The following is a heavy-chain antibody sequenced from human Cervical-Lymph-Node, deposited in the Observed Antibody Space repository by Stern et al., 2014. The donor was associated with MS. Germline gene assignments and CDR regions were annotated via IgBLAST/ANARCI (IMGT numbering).Heavy chain of an antibody. CDR2: INPATGGT. Sequence: QLVQSGTEVKKSGASVRVSCKASGYTFSIYYIHWVRQAPGQGLEWLGIINPATGGTTYAQKFQDRVTMTNDSSTSTLYLEMSSLISEDTAVYFCARQNMVRGVTELDFWGQGTLVTVSS. J-gene: IGHJ4*02. CDR3: ARQNMVRGVTELDF. D-gene: IGHD3-10*01. V-gene: IGHV1-46*01. CDR1: GYTFSIYY.